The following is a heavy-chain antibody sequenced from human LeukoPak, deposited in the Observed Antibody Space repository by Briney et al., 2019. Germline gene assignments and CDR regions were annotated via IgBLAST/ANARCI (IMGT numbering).Heavy chain of an antibody. J-gene: IGHJ4*02. D-gene: IGHD6-13*01. V-gene: IGHV4-61*02. Sequence: SETLSLTCTVSGGSISSDSYYWSWIRQPAGKGLEWIGRIYTSGSTNYNPSLKSRVTISVDTSKNQFSLKLSSVTAADTAVYYCARGGRGERLWPYSSPMGDFDYWGQGTLVTVSS. CDR1: GGSISSDSYY. CDR2: IYTSGST. CDR3: ARGGRGERLWPYSSPMGDFDY.